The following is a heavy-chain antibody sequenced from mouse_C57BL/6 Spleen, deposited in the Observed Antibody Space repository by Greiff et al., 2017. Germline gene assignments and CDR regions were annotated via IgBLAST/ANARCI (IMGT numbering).Heavy chain of an antibody. J-gene: IGHJ2*01. Sequence: VQLQQSGPELVKPGASVKISCKASGYAFSSSWMNWVKQRPGKGLEWIGRIYPGDGDTNYNGPFKGKATLTADKSSSTAYMQLSSLTSEDSAVYFCASGRLRLPYCFDYWGQGTTLTVSA. CDR1: GYAFSSSW. D-gene: IGHD3-2*02. CDR3: ASGRLRLPYCFDY. CDR2: IYPGDGDT. V-gene: IGHV1-82*01.